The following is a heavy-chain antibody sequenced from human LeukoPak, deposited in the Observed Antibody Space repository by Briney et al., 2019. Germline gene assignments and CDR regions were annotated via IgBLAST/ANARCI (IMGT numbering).Heavy chain of an antibody. CDR1: GYTFTSHS. CDR2: INMNTGNP. J-gene: IGHJ4*02. V-gene: IGHV7-4-1*02. D-gene: IGHD3-16*02. Sequence: GASVKVSCKASGYTFTSHSINWVRQAPGQGLEWMGWINMNTGNPTYAQGFAGRFVFSLDTSASTAYLQISSLKSEDTAVYYCARDRAIVHSDYWGQGTLVTVSS. CDR3: ARDRAIVHSDY.